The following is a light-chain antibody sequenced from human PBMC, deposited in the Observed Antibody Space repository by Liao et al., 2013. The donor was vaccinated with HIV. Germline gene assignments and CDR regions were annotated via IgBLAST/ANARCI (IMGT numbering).Light chain of an antibody. V-gene: IGLV3-1*01. CDR2: QDD. CDR3: QTWDNDKYV. Sequence: SYELTQPPSVSVSPGQTASITCSGHKLGDKYVWWYQQKPGQSPLLVIYQDDKRPSGIPERFSGSNSGNTATLTISGTQAMDEADYYCQTWDNDKYVFATGTKVTVL. J-gene: IGLJ1*01. CDR1: KLGDKY.